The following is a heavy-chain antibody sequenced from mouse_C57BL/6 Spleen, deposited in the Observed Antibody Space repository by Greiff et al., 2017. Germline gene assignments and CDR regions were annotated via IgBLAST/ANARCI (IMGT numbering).Heavy chain of an antibody. J-gene: IGHJ1*03. CDR1: GFSLTSYG. CDR2: IWRGGST. V-gene: IGHV2-5*01. D-gene: IGHD2-1*01. Sequence: QVQLQQSGPGLVQPSQSLSITCTVSGFSLTSYGVHWVRQSPGKGLEWLGVIWRGGSTDYNAAFMSRLGITKYNSKSQVFFKMTMLQADDTAIYYSAKWIYYGNYWYFDVWGTGTTVTVSA. CDR3: AKWIYYGNYWYFDV.